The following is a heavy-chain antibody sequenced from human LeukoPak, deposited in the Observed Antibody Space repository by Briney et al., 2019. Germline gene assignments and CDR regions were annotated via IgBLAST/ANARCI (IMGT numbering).Heavy chain of an antibody. D-gene: IGHD3-16*01. CDR1: GGTFSSYA. J-gene: IGHJ4*02. Sequence: ASVKVSCKASGGTFSSYAINWVRQAPGQGLEWMGWISAYNGNTNYAQKLQGRVTMTTDTSTSTAYMELRSLRSDDTAVYYCARGLLYDTFFGYWGQGTLVTVSS. V-gene: IGHV1-18*01. CDR2: ISAYNGNT. CDR3: ARGLLYDTFFGY.